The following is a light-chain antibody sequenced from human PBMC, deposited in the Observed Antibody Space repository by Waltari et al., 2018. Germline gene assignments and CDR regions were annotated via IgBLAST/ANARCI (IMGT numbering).Light chain of an antibody. CDR1: SSDVGGYNY. CDR3: SSYTSSSTLYV. Sequence: QSALTQPASVSGSPGQSITISCTGTSSDVGGYNYASWYQQHPGKAPKLMIYDGSNRPSGVSNRFSGSKSGNTASLTISGLQAEDEADYYCSSYTSSSTLYVFGTGTKVTVL. V-gene: IGLV2-14*03. J-gene: IGLJ1*01. CDR2: DGS.